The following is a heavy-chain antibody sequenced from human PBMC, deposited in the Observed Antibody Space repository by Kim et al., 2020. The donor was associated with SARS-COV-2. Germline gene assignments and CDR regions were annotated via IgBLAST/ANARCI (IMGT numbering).Heavy chain of an antibody. CDR3: SRDRVFYCGGNGYPPEIYWFDT. CDR1: GGTFSSYA. V-gene: IGHV1-69*13. D-gene: IGHD2-21*02. J-gene: IGHJ5*02. CDR2: IIPIFGTA. Sequence: SVKVSCKASGGTFSSYAISWVRQAPGQELEWMGGIIPIFGTANYAQKFQGRVTITADESTSTAYMELSRLRSEDTAVYYCSRDRVFYCGGNGYPPEIYWFDTWGQGTLVTVSS.